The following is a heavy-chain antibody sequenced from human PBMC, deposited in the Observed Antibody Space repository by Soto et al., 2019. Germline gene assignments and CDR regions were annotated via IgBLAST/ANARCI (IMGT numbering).Heavy chain of an antibody. CDR3: ARTPDQNYDFWSGYYYDY. CDR1: GGTFSSYA. J-gene: IGHJ4*02. Sequence: QVQLVQSGAEVKKPGSSVKVSCKASGGTFSSYAISWVRQAPGQGLEWMGGIIPIFGTANYAQKFQGRVTITADESTSTAYMELSSLRSEDTAVYYCARTPDQNYDFWSGYYYDYWVQGTLVTVSS. V-gene: IGHV1-69*01. D-gene: IGHD3-3*01. CDR2: IIPIFGTA.